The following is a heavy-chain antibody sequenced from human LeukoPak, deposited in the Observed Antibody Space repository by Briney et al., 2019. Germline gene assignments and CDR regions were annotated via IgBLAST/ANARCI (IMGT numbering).Heavy chain of an antibody. CDR2: IYTSGST. D-gene: IGHD6-13*01. J-gene: IGHJ5*02. CDR3: ARAVILGIAAAGTGWFDP. CDR1: GGSISSYY. V-gene: IGHV4-4*09. Sequence: PSETLSLTCTVSGGSISSYYWSWIRQPPGKGLEWIGYIYTSGSTNYNPSLKSRVTISVDTSKNQFSLKLSSVTSADTAVYYCARAVILGIAAAGTGWFDPWGQGTLVTVSS.